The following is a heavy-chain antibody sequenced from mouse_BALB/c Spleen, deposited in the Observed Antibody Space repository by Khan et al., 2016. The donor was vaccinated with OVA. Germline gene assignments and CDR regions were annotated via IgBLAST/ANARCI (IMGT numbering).Heavy chain of an antibody. J-gene: IGHJ2*01. V-gene: IGHV1-7*01. Sequence: QVQLKESGAELAKPGASLKMSCKASGYTFVNYWILWIKQRPGKGLEWIGYINPTTGYTEYNQNFKDKATLTADNSSSTAYMQLSSLTTEDSTAYYCARRSLRWDFDYWGQGTTLTVSS. D-gene: IGHD6-1*01. CDR2: INPTTGYT. CDR1: GYTFVNYW. CDR3: ARRSLRWDFDY.